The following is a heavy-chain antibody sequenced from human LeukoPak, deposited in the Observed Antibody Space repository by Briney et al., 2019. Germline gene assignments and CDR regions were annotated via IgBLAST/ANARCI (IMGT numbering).Heavy chain of an antibody. CDR2: TYYRSKWDN. D-gene: IGHD2-21*01. V-gene: IGHV6-1*01. J-gene: IGHJ6*02. CDR3: ASTRYIASPGDNGMDV. Sequence: SQTLSLTCAISGDSVSSNNTTWDWVRQSPSRGLEWLGRTYYRSKWDNDFATSVKSRITIKPVTSKNQYSLQLHSATPEDTAVYYCASTRYIASPGDNGMDVWGQGTTVTVSS. CDR1: GDSVSSNNTT.